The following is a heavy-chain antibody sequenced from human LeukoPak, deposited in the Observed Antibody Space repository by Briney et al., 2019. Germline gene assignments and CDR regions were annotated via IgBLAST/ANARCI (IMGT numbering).Heavy chain of an antibody. D-gene: IGHD2-2*02. CDR3: ARAIVVPAGILGYYYYYYMDV. CDR2: IIPIFGTA. V-gene: IGHV1-69*01. J-gene: IGHJ6*03. Sequence: SVKVSCKASGGTFSSYAISWVRQAPGQGLEWMGGIIPIFGTANYAQKFQGRVTITADESTSTAYMELSSLRSEDTAVYYCARAIVVPAGILGYYYYYYMDVWGKGTTVTVSS. CDR1: GGTFSSYA.